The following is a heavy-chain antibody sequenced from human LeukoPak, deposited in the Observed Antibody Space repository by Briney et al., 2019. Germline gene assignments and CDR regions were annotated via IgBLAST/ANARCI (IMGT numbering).Heavy chain of an antibody. V-gene: IGHV4-61*01. Sequence: ETLSLTCTVSGDSVSSGSYYWGWIRQAGGKGLEWIGYIYYSGSTHYNPSLNSRVTISVDTSKNQFSLKLSSVTAADTAVYYCARERPDYGGKSYYFDYWGQGTLVTVSS. J-gene: IGHJ4*02. CDR2: IYYSGST. CDR3: ARERPDYGGKSYYFDY. D-gene: IGHD4-23*01. CDR1: GDSVSSGSYY.